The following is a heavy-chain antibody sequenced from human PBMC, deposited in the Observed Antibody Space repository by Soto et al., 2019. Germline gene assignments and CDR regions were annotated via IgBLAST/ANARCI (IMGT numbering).Heavy chain of an antibody. CDR1: GFTFSSYG. J-gene: IGHJ4*02. Sequence: QVQLVESGGGVVQPGRSLRLSCAASGFTFSSYGMHWVRQAPGKGLEWVAVIWYDGSNKYYADSVKGRFTISRDNSKNTLYRQMNSLRAEDTAVYYCARSGSSSSSLDYWGQGTLVTVSS. V-gene: IGHV3-33*08. CDR2: IWYDGSNK. CDR3: ARSGSSSSSLDY. D-gene: IGHD6-6*01.